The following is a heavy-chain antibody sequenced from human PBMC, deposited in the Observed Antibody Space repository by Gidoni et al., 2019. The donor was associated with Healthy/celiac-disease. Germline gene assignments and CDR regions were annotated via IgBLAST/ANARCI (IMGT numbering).Heavy chain of an antibody. Sequence: QVQLVQSGAEVKKPGSSVKVSCKASGGTFSSYTISWVRQAPGQGLEWMGRIIPILGIANYAQKFQGRVTITADKSTSTAYMELSSLRSEDTAVYYCASKPEYYYDSSGVVDYWGQGTLVTVSS. D-gene: IGHD3-22*01. V-gene: IGHV1-69*02. J-gene: IGHJ4*02. CDR1: GGTFSSYT. CDR3: ASKPEYYYDSSGVVDY. CDR2: IIPILGIA.